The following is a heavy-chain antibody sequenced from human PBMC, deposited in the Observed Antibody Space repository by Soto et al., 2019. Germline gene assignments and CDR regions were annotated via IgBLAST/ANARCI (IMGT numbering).Heavy chain of an antibody. CDR3: ARGPYYDFWSGYLSY. Sequence: ASVKASCKASGDTITGYYMHWVRQAPEQGLEWMGWINPNSGGTNYAQKFQGWVTMTRDTSISTAYMELSRLRSDDTAVYYCARGPYYDFWSGYLSYWGQGTLVTVSS. CDR2: INPNSGGT. V-gene: IGHV1-2*04. D-gene: IGHD3-3*01. J-gene: IGHJ4*02. CDR1: GDTITGYY.